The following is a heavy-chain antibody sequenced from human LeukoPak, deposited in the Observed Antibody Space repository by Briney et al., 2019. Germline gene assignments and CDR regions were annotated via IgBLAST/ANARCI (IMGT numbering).Heavy chain of an antibody. V-gene: IGHV3-7*01. J-gene: IGHJ4*02. CDR1: GGSISSGDYY. CDR2: INQDGSEK. Sequence: ETLSLTCTVSGGSISSGDYYWSWVRQAPGKGLEWVAHINQDGSEKHFVDSVEGRFTISRDNAANSLFLQMNSLRAEDTAVYYCAREYDYGVSRADYWGQGTLVTVSS. D-gene: IGHD4-17*01. CDR3: AREYDYGVSRADY.